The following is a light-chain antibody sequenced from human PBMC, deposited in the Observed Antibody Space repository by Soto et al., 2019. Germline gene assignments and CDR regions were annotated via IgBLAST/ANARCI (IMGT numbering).Light chain of an antibody. J-gene: IGKJ4*01. CDR3: AQGLQTPLT. V-gene: IGKV2-28*01. Sequence: DLVLTQSPLSLPVTPGEPASISCRSSRSLLHSNGYNYLNWYLQKPGQSPQLLIYLGSNRASGVPDRFSGSGSGTDFTLKISRVEAEDVGVYYCAQGLQTPLTFGGGTKVEIK. CDR2: LGS. CDR1: RSLLHSNGYNY.